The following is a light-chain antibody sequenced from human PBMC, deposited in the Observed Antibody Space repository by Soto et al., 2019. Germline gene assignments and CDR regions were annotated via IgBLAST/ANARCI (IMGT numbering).Light chain of an antibody. CDR2: KIS. CDR1: QSLVSSDGNTY. J-gene: IGKJ1*01. Sequence: DVVLTQSPLSLPVTLGQPASISCTSSQSLVSSDGNTYLHWFQQRPGHSPRHLIYKISNRDSGVPDRFRGSGSGTDFTLEISRVEAEDVGHYYCMQGTHWPKTFGQGTKVEIK. CDR3: MQGTHWPKT. V-gene: IGKV2-30*01.